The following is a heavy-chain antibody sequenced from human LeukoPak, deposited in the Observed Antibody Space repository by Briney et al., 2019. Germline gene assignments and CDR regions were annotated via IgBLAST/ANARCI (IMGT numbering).Heavy chain of an antibody. CDR2: ISAYNGNT. CDR3: ARTRHYYDSRYFDL. CDR1: GYTFTSYG. D-gene: IGHD3-22*01. V-gene: IGHV1-18*01. Sequence: ASVKVSCKASGYTFTSYGISWVRQAPGQGLEWMGWISAYNGNTNYAQKLQGRVTMATDTSTSTAYMELRSLRSDDTAVYYCARTRHYYDSRYFDLWGRGTLVTVSS. J-gene: IGHJ2*01.